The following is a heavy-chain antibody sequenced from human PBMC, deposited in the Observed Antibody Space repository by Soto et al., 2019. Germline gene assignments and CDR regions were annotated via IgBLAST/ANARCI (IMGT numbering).Heavy chain of an antibody. CDR3: ARDTNYFASSAYYVTLPF. CDR1: GFTFRHYW. D-gene: IGHD3-22*01. V-gene: IGHV3-7*01. J-gene: IGHJ4*01. CDR2: IKDDESEI. Sequence: GGSLRLSCAASGFTFRHYWMTWVRQAPGKGLERVANIKDDESEINYVDSVKGRLTISRDNATNSLFLQMKSLGAEATAVLYCARDTNYFASSAYYVTLPFWGHGTQVTVSS.